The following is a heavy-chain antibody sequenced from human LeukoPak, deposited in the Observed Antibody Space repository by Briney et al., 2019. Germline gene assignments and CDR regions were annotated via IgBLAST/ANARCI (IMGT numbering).Heavy chain of an antibody. CDR1: GFTFSDHF. Sequence: GGSLRLSCAASGFTFSDHFMDWVRQTPGRGLEWVGRIRNKAFTYTTEYAASVKGRFTISRDDAKNSLFLQMNSLRIEDMAVYYCARDHDYAFDYWGQGTLATVSS. D-gene: IGHD4-17*01. CDR3: ARDHDYAFDY. CDR2: IRNKAFTYTT. V-gene: IGHV3-72*01. J-gene: IGHJ4*02.